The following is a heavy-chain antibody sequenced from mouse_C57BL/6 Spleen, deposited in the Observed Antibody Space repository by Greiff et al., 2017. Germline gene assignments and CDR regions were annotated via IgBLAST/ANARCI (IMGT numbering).Heavy chain of an antibody. CDR1: GFTFSSST. CDR3: ARHYYGSSFDD. Sequence: EVQLVESGGGLVKPGGSLKLSCAASGFTFSSSTMSWVRQTPEKRLGWVATISGGGGNTYYPDSVKGRFTISRDNAKNTLYLQMSSLRSEDTALYYCARHYYGSSFDDWGQGTTLTVSS. D-gene: IGHD1-1*01. CDR2: ISGGGGNT. V-gene: IGHV5-9*01. J-gene: IGHJ2*01.